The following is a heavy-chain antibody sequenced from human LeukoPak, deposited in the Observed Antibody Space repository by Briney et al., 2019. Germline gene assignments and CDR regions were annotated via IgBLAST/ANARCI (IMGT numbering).Heavy chain of an antibody. CDR3: ARSLVVVIDYYYYMDV. V-gene: IGHV1-69*13. D-gene: IGHD3-22*01. CDR2: IIPIFGTA. Sequence: SVKVSCKASGGTFSSYAISWVRQAPGQGLEWMGGIIPIFGTANYAQKFQGRVTITADESTSTAYMELSSLRSEDTAVCYCARSLVVVIDYYYYMDVWGKGTTVTVSS. J-gene: IGHJ6*03. CDR1: GGTFSSYA.